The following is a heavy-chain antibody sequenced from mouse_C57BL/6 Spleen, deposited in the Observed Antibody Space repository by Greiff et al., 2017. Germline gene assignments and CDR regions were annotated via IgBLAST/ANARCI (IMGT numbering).Heavy chain of an antibody. J-gene: IGHJ2*01. V-gene: IGHV1-42*01. CDR2: INPSTGGT. Sequence: VQLQQSGPELVKPGASVKISCKASGYSFTGYYMNWVKQSPEKSLEWIGEINPSTGGTTDNQKFKAKATLTVDTSASTAYMQLKSLTSEDSAVYYCARRAYYGSDPLDYWGQGTTLTVSS. D-gene: IGHD1-1*01. CDR1: GYSFTGYY. CDR3: ARRAYYGSDPLDY.